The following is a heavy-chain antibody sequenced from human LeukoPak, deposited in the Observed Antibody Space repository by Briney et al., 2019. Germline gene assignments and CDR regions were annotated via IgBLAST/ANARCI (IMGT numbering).Heavy chain of an antibody. CDR2: MNPNNGNT. Sequence: ASVKVSCKASGYTFTSYDINWVREATGQGLKGLGWMNPNNGNTGYAQKFQGRVTITRDTSISTAYMELSSLRSEDTAVYYCARGPAGAHNYYMDVWGRGTTVTVSS. V-gene: IGHV1-8*03. CDR3: ARGPAGAHNYYMDV. CDR1: GYTFTSYD. J-gene: IGHJ6*03. D-gene: IGHD6-25*01.